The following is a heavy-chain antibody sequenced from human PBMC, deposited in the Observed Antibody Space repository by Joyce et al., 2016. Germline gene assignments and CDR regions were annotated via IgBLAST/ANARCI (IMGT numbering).Heavy chain of an antibody. CDR2: GYFHGST. V-gene: IGHV4-38-2*01. J-gene: IGHJ2*01. CDR1: GLSFDLHSF. D-gene: IGHD5-18*01. CDR3: ARRPYNVHTPLGSDWYFDL. Sequence: QVQLQESGPGLVKPSETLSLTCGVSGLSFDLHSFWGWIRQPPGKGLEWIGNGYFHGSTHYSPSLKSRVTISMDTSKNQFSLNLNSLTAADTAVYFCARRPYNVHTPLGSDWYFDLWGRGTLVTVSS.